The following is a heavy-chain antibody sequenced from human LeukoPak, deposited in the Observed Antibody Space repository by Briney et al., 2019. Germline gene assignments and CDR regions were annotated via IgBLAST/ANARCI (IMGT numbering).Heavy chain of an antibody. J-gene: IGHJ4*02. D-gene: IGHD6-19*01. CDR1: GFTFSSYW. V-gene: IGHV3-7*01. CDR2: IKEDGSIQ. CDR3: ARDVWTGVAVSDY. Sequence: GGSLRLSCAASGFTFSSYWMTWVRQAPGKGLEWLANIKEDGSIQYYLDSVRGRLTISRDNAKTSVYLQLNSLRADDTAVYYCARDVWTGVAVSDYWGQGTLVTVSS.